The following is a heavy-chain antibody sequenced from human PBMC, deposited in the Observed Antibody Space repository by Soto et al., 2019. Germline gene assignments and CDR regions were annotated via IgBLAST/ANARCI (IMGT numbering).Heavy chain of an antibody. J-gene: IGHJ5*02. V-gene: IGHV2-5*01. D-gene: IGHD3-22*01. CDR2: IHWNDDK. CDR3: AHTKDSSGFLTS. Sequence: QITLKESGPTLVKPTQTLTLTCSFSGFSLSVYGVRVIWFRQPPGETLEWLALIHWNDDKRYSPYLKSRLTITKDTSKTQVVLTLTNLDPLDTGTYFCAHTKDSSGFLTSWGQGILVTVSS. CDR1: GFSLSVYGVR.